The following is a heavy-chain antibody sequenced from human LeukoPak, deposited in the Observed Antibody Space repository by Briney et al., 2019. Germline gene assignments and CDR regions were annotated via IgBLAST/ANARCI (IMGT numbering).Heavy chain of an antibody. D-gene: IGHD1-26*01. V-gene: IGHV3-21*01. CDR2: ISSSSSYI. J-gene: IGHJ6*03. CDR3: ARGSGATTVYYYYYMDV. CDR1: GFTFSSYS. Sequence: GGSLRLSCAASGFTFSSYSMNWVRQAPGKGLEWVSSISSSSSYIYYADSVKGRFTISRDNAKNSLYLQMYSLRAEDTAVYYWARGSGATTVYYYYYMDVWGKGTTVTVSS.